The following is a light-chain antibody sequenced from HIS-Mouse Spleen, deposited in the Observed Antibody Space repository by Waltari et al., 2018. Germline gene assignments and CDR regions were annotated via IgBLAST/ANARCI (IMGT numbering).Light chain of an antibody. CDR1: SSDVGGYNY. CDR3: SSDTRSSTHVV. Sequence: QSALTQPASVSGSPGQSITISCTGTSSDVGGYNYVSWYQQHPGKAPKLMIYEVSNGPSGVSNRFSGSKSGNTASLTISGLQAEDEADYYCSSDTRSSTHVVFGGGTKLTVL. V-gene: IGLV2-14*01. CDR2: EVS. J-gene: IGLJ2*01.